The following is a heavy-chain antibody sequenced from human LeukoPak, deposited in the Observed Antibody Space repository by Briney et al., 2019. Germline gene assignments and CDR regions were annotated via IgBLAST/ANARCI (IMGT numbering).Heavy chain of an antibody. CDR2: IYYSGST. CDR1: GGSINSYY. Sequence: SETLSLTCTVSGGSINSYYGNWIRQPPGKGLEWIGYIYYSGSTSYNPSLRSRVTISVDTSKNQFSLKLSSVTAADTAVYYCARGHSGRGGIDPWGQGTLVTVSS. V-gene: IGHV4-59*01. CDR3: ARGHSGRGGIDP. D-gene: IGHD3-10*02. J-gene: IGHJ5*02.